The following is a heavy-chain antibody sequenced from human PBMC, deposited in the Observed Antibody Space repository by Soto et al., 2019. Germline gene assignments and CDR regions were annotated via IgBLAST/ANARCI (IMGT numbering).Heavy chain of an antibody. CDR3: AREGSGYNL. V-gene: IGHV1-69*13. D-gene: IGHD5-12*01. CDR1: GGSFSSFG. Sequence: SVKVSCKASGGSFSSFGISWVRQAPGQGLEWMGGIIPVFGRPNYAQRSRGRLTITADESTNTVYLELIDLRSEDTAVYYCAREGSGYNLWGQGTQVTVSS. J-gene: IGHJ1*01. CDR2: IIPVFGRP.